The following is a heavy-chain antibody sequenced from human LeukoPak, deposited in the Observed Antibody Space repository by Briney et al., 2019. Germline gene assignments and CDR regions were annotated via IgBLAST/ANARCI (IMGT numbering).Heavy chain of an antibody. V-gene: IGHV1-18*01. J-gene: IGHJ6*02. Sequence: ASVKVSCKASGYTFTSYGISWVRQAPGQGLEWMGWISAYNGNTNYAQKLQGRVTMTTDTSTSTAYMELRSLRSDGTAVYYCAREGGYSYGLYGDYYGMDVWGQGTTVTVSS. CDR3: AREGGYSYGLYGDYYGMDV. CDR2: ISAYNGNT. CDR1: GYTFTSYG. D-gene: IGHD5-18*01.